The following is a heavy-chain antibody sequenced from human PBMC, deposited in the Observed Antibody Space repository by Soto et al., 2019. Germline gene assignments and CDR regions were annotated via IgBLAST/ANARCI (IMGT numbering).Heavy chain of an antibody. CDR2: ITSDTKTI. J-gene: IGHJ4*02. V-gene: IGHV3-48*02. CDR1: GFRFSIYS. CDR3: ARSVEGHFDY. Sequence: EVQLVESGGALVQRGGSLTLSCAASGFRFSIYSMNWVRQAPGKGLEWSAYITSDTKTIKYAESVKGRFTISRDNAKNSVYLQMDTLSDEDTAVYYCARSVEGHFDYWGQGTVVTVSS. D-gene: IGHD6-19*01.